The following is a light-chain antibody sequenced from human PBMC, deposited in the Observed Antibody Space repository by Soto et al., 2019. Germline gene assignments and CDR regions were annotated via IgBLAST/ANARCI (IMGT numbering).Light chain of an antibody. J-gene: IGKJ4*01. Sequence: EIVLTQSPATLSLSPGERATLSCRASQSVSSYLAWYQQKPGQAPRLLIYDASNRATGIPARFSGSGSGTDFTLTISSLEPEDFVVYYCQQRSNSPLTLGGGTKVDIK. CDR1: QSVSSY. CDR2: DAS. CDR3: QQRSNSPLT. V-gene: IGKV3-11*01.